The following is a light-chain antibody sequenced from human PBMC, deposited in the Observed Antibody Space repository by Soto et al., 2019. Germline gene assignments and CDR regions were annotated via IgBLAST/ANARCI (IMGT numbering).Light chain of an antibody. CDR1: QSVSSY. V-gene: IGKV3-11*01. CDR2: DAS. J-gene: IGKJ1*01. Sequence: EIVLTQSPATLSLSPGERATLSCRASQSVSSYLAWYKQKPGQAPRLLIYDASNRATGIPARFSGSGSGTDFTLTISSLEPEDFAVYYCQQRSTLWTFGQGTKVEIK. CDR3: QQRSTLWT.